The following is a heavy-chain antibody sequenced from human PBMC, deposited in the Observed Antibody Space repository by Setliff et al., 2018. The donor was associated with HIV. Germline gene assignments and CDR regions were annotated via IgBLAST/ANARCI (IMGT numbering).Heavy chain of an antibody. Sequence: ASVKVSCKASGGTLSNYAISWVRQAPGQGLEWVGGIIPFVNIANYAQKFQGRVTMTADKSTSTVYMELRSLRSEDTAVYFCARGWSEDTSMVQVEYFEHWVPETLLVTVSS. D-gene: IGHD5-18*01. V-gene: IGHV1-69*10. CDR3: ARGWSEDTSMVQVEYFEH. CDR2: IIPFVNIA. CDR1: GGTLSNYA. J-gene: IGHJ1*01.